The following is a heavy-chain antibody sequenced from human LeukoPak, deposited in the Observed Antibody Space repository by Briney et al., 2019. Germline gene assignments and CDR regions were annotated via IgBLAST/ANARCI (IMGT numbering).Heavy chain of an antibody. Sequence: GGSLRLSCAASGFTFNIYGMHWVRQSPGKGLQWVAFVRYDGITKYYADSVKGRFTISKDNSKNTLSLQMNSLRAEDSALYYCAKVRALDPTTRLIDSWGQGTLVTVSS. J-gene: IGHJ4*02. CDR2: VRYDGITK. D-gene: IGHD1-7*01. CDR1: GFTFNIYG. V-gene: IGHV3-30*02. CDR3: AKVRALDPTTRLIDS.